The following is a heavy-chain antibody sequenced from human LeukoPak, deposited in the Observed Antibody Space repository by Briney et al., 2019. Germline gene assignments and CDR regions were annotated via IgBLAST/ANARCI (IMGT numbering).Heavy chain of an antibody. CDR1: GFTFDDYA. CDR3: AKDNRLYSSDWYGFDY. V-gene: IGHV3-9*01. J-gene: IGHJ4*02. CDR2: ISWNSGSI. D-gene: IGHD6-19*01. Sequence: GGSLRLSCAASGFTFDDYAMHWVRQAPGKGLEWVSGISWNSGSIGYADSVKGRFTISRDNAKNSLYLQMNSLRAEDTALYYCAKDNRLYSSDWYGFDYWGQGTLVTVSS.